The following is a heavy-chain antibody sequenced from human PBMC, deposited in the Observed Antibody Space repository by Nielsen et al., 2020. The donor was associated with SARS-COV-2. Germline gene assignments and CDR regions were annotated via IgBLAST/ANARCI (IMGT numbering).Heavy chain of an antibody. D-gene: IGHD3-16*01. Sequence: GGSLRLSCAASGFAFDDYAMHWVRQGPGKGLEWVSGISWNSGSIGYADSVKGRFTISRDNAKNSLYLQMNSLRAEDTALYYCAKGDPLGWFDPWGQGTLVTVSS. CDR3: AKGDPLGWFDP. CDR2: ISWNSGSI. J-gene: IGHJ5*02. V-gene: IGHV3-9*01. CDR1: GFAFDDYA.